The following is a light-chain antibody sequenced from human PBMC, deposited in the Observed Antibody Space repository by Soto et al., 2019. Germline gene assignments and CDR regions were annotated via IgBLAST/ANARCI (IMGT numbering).Light chain of an antibody. Sequence: EVVLTQSPVTLSVSPGERVTLSCRASQSVTSNLAWYQQRPGQAPRLLIYGASSRATGIPDRFSGSGPGTEFTLTISRLEPEDFAVYYCQQRSNWPRTFGQGTKVDI. J-gene: IGKJ1*01. CDR3: QQRSNWPRT. CDR1: QSVTSN. CDR2: GAS. V-gene: IGKV3D-20*02.